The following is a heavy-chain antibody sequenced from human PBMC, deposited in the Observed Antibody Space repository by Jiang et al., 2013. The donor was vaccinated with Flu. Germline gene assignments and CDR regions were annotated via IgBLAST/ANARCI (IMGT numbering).Heavy chain of an antibody. CDR3: ARRVMSTSKVDS. CDR1: GASLSSSSYY. V-gene: IGHV4-39*07. CDR2: IYYSGTT. D-gene: IGHD5/OR15-5a*01. J-gene: IGHJ4*02. Sequence: LLKPSETLSLTCTVSGASLSSSSYYWVWIRQPPGKGLEWIGNIYYSGTTNYNPSLKSRVTISVDTSKNQFSLKLSSVTAADTAVYYCARRVMSTSKVDSWGQGALVTVSS.